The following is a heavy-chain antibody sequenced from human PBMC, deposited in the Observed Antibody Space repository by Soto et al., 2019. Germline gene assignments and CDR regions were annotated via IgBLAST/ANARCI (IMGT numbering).Heavy chain of an antibody. CDR3: ARVWGSIEY. J-gene: IGHJ4*02. D-gene: IGHD3-16*01. V-gene: IGHV1-8*01. Sequence: QVQLVQAGAEVKKPGASVKVSCKASGYTFTNYDINWVRQATGQGLEWMGWMNPKSGNTGFAQQFQGRVTMTRNTAISTAYMELSSLRSEDPAVYFCARVWGSIEYWGPGPLVNVSS. CDR2: MNPKSGNT. CDR1: GYTFTNYD.